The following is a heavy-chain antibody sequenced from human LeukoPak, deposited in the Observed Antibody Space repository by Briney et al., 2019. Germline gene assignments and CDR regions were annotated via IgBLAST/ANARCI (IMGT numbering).Heavy chain of an antibody. CDR1: VGTFSSYA. Sequence: SVKVSCKASVGTFSSYAISWVRQAPGQGLEWMGGIIPIFGTANYAQKFQGRVTITTDESTSTAYMELSSLRSEDTAVYYCASRGSWGGNYFDYWGQGTLVTVSS. CDR2: IIPIFGTA. D-gene: IGHD1-26*01. CDR3: ASRGSWGGNYFDY. J-gene: IGHJ4*02. V-gene: IGHV1-69*05.